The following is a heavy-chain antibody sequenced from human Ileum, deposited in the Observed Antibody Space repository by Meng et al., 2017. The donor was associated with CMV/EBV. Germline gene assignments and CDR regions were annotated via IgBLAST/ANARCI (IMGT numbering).Heavy chain of an antibody. Sequence: QVQLVQSGGGVLHPGASLRLSCKASGYPFTHYFIPRVRQVPGEGLEWVSCIFAEPGDSDYAESIQGRITLTKDTGITTPYMEMSGLTADDTAVYYCRRGNWYYDYWGLGTLVTVSS. CDR1: GYPFTHYF. CDR2: IFAEPGDS. J-gene: IGHJ4*02. V-gene: IGHV1-2*02. CDR3: RRGNWYYDY. D-gene: IGHD1-1*01.